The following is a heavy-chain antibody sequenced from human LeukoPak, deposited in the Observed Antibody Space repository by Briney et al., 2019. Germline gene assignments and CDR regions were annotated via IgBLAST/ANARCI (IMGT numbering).Heavy chain of an antibody. V-gene: IGHV3-21*01. Sequence: GGSLRLSCAASGFTFSNSAMNWVRQVPGKGLEWVSSIDYDSSHIYYAASVRGRFTISRDNARNSMYLQMNSLRVEDTAVYYCARDPLRYLRVGHYDYWGQGTLVAVSS. CDR1: GFTFSNSA. D-gene: IGHD3-9*01. CDR3: ARDPLRYLRVGHYDY. CDR2: IDYDSSHI. J-gene: IGHJ4*02.